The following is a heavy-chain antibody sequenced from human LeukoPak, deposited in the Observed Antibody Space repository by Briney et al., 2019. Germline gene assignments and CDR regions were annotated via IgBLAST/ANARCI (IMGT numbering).Heavy chain of an antibody. V-gene: IGHV3-30*18. CDR2: ISYDGSNK. CDR1: GFTFSSYG. J-gene: IGHJ4*02. Sequence: GGSLRLSCAASGFTFSSYGMHWVRQAPGKGLEWVAAISYDGSNKYYADSVKGRFTISRDNSKKKLYLQMNSLRAEDTAVYYCAKDRGKVFDYWGQGTLVTVSS. CDR3: AKDRGKVFDY.